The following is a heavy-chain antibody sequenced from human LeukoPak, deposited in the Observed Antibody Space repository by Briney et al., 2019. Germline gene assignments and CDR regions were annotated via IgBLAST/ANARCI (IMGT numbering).Heavy chain of an antibody. CDR2: INPNSDGT. CDR1: GYTFTGYY. D-gene: IGHD3-9*01. J-gene: IGHJ4*02. V-gene: IGHV1-2*02. Sequence: ASVKVSCKASGYTFTGYYMHWVRQAPGQGLEWMGWINPNSDGTNYAQKFQGRVTMTRDTSISTAYMELSRLRSDDTAVYYCARDKTYYDILTGYYDYWGQGTLVTVSS. CDR3: ARDKTYYDILTGYYDY.